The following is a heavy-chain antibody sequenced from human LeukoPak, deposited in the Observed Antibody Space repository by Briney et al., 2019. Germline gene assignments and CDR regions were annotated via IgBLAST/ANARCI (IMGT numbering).Heavy chain of an antibody. Sequence: GGSLRLSCTVSGFTVSSNSMSWVRQAPGKGLEWVSFIYSDNTHYSDSVKGRFTISRANSKNTLYLQMNSLRVEDTAVYYCARRAGAYSHPYDYWGQGTLVTVSS. CDR1: GFTVSSNS. CDR3: ARRAGAYSHPYDY. V-gene: IGHV3-53*01. J-gene: IGHJ4*02. D-gene: IGHD4/OR15-4a*01. CDR2: IYSDNT.